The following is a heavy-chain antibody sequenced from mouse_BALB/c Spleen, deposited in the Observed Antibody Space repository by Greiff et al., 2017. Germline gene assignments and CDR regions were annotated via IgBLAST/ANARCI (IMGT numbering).Heavy chain of an antibody. V-gene: IGHV1-84*02. CDR3: ARSYYYGSSYGAMDY. CDR2: IYPGSGNT. D-gene: IGHD1-1*01. Sequence: QVQLQQSGPELVKPGASVKISCKASGYTFTDYYINWVKQKPGQGLEWIGWIYPGSGNTKYNEKFEGKATLTVDTSSSTAYMQLSSLTSEDTAVYFCARSYYYGSSYGAMDYWGQGTSVTVSS. J-gene: IGHJ4*01. CDR1: GYTFTDYY.